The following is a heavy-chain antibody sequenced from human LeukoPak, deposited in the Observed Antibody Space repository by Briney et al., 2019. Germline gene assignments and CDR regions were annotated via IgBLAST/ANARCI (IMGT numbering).Heavy chain of an antibody. CDR1: GGSISSGDYY. CDR2: IYYSGST. Sequence: PSETLSLTCTVSGGSISSGDYYWSWIRQPPEKGLEWIGYIYYSGSTYYNPSLKSRVTISVDTSKNQFSLKLSSVTAADTAVYYCARDRYYYDSSGYYHRVGYFDYWGQGTLVTVSS. CDR3: ARDRYYYDSSGYYHRVGYFDY. D-gene: IGHD3-22*01. J-gene: IGHJ4*02. V-gene: IGHV4-30-4*01.